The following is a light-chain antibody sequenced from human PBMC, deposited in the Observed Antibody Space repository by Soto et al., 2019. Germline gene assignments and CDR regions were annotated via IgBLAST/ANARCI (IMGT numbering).Light chain of an antibody. CDR3: QQYTDWPRT. Sequence: VMAQSPATLSVSPGERPTLSCRASQSVTSNYLAWYQQKPGQAPRLLIYGISSRATGVPDRFSGSGSGTDFTLTISRLEPDDFALYYCQQYTDWPRTFGQGTKVHIK. J-gene: IGKJ1*01. CDR1: QSVTSNY. V-gene: IGKV3-20*01. CDR2: GIS.